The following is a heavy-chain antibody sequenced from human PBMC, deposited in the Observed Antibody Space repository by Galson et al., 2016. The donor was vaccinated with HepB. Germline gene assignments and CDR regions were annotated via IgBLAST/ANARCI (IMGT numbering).Heavy chain of an antibody. V-gene: IGHV1-18*01. Sequence: SVKVSCKAPGHTFTTYAFSWVRQAPGQGLEWMGWMSAYNGNTNYAQKFQGRVTMTRDTSTSTAFMELTSLRSDDTAVYYCGKDPWGDSAPPESWGQGTLVTVSS. J-gene: IGHJ5*02. CDR2: MSAYNGNT. D-gene: IGHD3-16*01. CDR3: GKDPWGDSAPPES. CDR1: GHTFTTYA.